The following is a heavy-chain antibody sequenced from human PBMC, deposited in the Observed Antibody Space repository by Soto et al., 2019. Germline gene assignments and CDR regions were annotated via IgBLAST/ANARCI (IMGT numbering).Heavy chain of an antibody. CDR3: AYRTGFDY. Sequence: GGSLRLSCAASGFTFSTYDMSWVRQAPWKGLEWVATIAASGRNADYADSVKGRFTISRDNFKNTLYLQMNSLIAEDTAVYYCAYRTGFDYWGQGALVTVSS. V-gene: IGHV3-23*01. J-gene: IGHJ4*02. CDR2: IAASGRNA. CDR1: GFTFSTYD.